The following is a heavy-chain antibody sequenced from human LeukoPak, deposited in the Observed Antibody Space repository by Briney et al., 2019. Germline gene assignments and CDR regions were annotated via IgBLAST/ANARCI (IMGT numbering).Heavy chain of an antibody. CDR2: VSGTGITT. D-gene: IGHD2-8*01. Sequence: GGSLRLSCSASGFSFSSYAMHWVRQAPGKGLEWVSSVSGTGITTYYADSVKGRFTVSRDNSKDTVYLQMNSLRGEDTAVYYCAKELMGFDYWGQGSLVTVSS. V-gene: IGHV3-23*01. CDR1: GFSFSSYA. J-gene: IGHJ4*02. CDR3: AKELMGFDY.